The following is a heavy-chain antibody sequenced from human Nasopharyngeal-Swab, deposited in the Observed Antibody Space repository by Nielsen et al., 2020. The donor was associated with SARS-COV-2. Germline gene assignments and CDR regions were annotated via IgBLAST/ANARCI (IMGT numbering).Heavy chain of an antibody. D-gene: IGHD3-22*01. CDR1: RFTFSSYA. CDR2: ISGSAGST. CDR3: ARDLAYNSVGDSFDY. V-gene: IGHV3-23*01. Sequence: GESLKISCTASRFTFSSYAMSWVRQAAGKGLEWVSGISGSAGSTYYADSVKGRFTISRDNSKNTLYLQMDSLRAEDTAVYYCARDLAYNSVGDSFDYWGQGTLVTVSS. J-gene: IGHJ4*02.